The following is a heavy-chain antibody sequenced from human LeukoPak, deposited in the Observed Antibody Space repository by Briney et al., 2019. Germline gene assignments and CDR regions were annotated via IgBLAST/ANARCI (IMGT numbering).Heavy chain of an antibody. CDR1: GFTFSNNG. CDR2: ISDGGDTT. CDR3: AKTQGFFDH. V-gene: IGHV3-23*01. J-gene: IGHJ4*02. Sequence: GGSLRLSCAASGFTFSNNGMTWVRQAPGKGMEWVAGISDGGDTTYDAGSVKGRFTVSRDNSKNILYLQMNSLRAEDTAIYYCAKTQGFFDHWGQGSLVTVSS.